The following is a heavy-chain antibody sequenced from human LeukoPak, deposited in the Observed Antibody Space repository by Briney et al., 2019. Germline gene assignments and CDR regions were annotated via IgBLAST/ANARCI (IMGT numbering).Heavy chain of an antibody. CDR1: GFTFSNNG. CDR2: ISDGGDTT. CDR3: AKTQGFFDH. V-gene: IGHV3-23*01. J-gene: IGHJ4*02. Sequence: GGSLRLSCAASGFTFSNNGMTWVRQAPGKGMEWVAGISDGGDTTYDAGSVKGRFTVSRDNSKNILYLQMNSLRAEDTAIYYCAKTQGFFDHWGQGSLVTVSS.